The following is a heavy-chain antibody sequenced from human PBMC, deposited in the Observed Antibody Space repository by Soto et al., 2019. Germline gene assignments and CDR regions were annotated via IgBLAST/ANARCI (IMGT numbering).Heavy chain of an antibody. CDR1: GFTFSSYA. Sequence: HPGGSLRLSCAASGFTFSSYAMHWVRQAPGKGLEWVAVISYDGSNKYYADSVKGRFTISRDNSKNTLYLQMNSLRAEDTAVYYCARDRRERTIFGVVIIPFDYWGQGTLVTVSS. J-gene: IGHJ4*02. CDR2: ISYDGSNK. CDR3: ARDRRERTIFGVVIIPFDY. D-gene: IGHD3-3*01. V-gene: IGHV3-30-3*01.